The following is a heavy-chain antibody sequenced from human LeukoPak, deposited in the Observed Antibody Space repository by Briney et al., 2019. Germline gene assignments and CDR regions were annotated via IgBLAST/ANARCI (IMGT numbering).Heavy chain of an antibody. D-gene: IGHD1-26*01. J-gene: IGHJ4*02. CDR1: GFTVSSNC. Sequence: GGSLRLSCAASGFTVSSNCMNWVRQAPGKGLEWVAYMSSSGHKIQYADSVRGRFTISRDNAKNTVYLQMNSLRTEDTAVYYCAKALLGIYFDYWSQGTLVTVSS. CDR2: MSSSGHKI. CDR3: AKALLGIYFDY. V-gene: IGHV3-21*05.